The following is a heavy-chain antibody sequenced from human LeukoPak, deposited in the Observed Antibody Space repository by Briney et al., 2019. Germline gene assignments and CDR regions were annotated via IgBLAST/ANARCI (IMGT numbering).Heavy chain of an antibody. Sequence: PSETLSLTCIVSGGSMSNYWWTWIRQSPGKGPEWIGYIRSSGSTIYNPSLPSRLTMSIDTSKNQFSLSLTSATAADTAIYYCARRRGDYGEGEFNYWGQGISVTVSS. J-gene: IGHJ4*02. CDR3: ARRRGDYGEGEFNY. V-gene: IGHV4-4*09. CDR1: GGSMSNYW. CDR2: IRSSGST. D-gene: IGHD4/OR15-4a*01.